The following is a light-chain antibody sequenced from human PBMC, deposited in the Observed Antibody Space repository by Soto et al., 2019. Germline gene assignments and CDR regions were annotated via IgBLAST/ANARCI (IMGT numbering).Light chain of an antibody. Sequence: EIVMTQSPATLSVSRGERVTLSCRASQSAISNLAWYQQKPGQTPRLLIYDASTRATDIPARFSGSGSGTDFTLTISSLLSEDFAVYYCHQYYKWPLTFGGGTKVDNK. CDR2: DAS. J-gene: IGKJ4*01. CDR3: HQYYKWPLT. CDR1: QSAISN. V-gene: IGKV3-15*01.